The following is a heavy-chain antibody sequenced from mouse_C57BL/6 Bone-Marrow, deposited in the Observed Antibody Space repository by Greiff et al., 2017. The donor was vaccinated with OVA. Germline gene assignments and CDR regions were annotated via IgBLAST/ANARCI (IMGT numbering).Heavy chain of an antibody. CDR1: GYTFTSYW. CDR3: ERSDLGGPGDWYIDV. Sequence: QVQLQQPGAELVMPGASVKLSCKASGYTFTSYWMHWVKKRPGQGLEWIGEIDPSDNYTNYNQKFKGKSTLTVDKSSSTAYMQLSSLTSEDYAVYYCERSDLGGPGDWYIDVWGTGTTVTVSS. CDR2: IDPSDNYT. J-gene: IGHJ1*03. V-gene: IGHV1-69*01.